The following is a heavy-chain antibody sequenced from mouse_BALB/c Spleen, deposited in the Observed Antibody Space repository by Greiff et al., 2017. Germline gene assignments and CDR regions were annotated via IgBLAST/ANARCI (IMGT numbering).Heavy chain of an antibody. Sequence: VQLKESGPGLVKPSQSLSLTCSVTGYSITSGYYWNWIRQFPGNKLEWMGYISYDGSNNYNPSLKNRISITRDTSKNQFFLKLNSVTTEDTATYYCAREDDYDGYFDYWGQGTTLTVSS. CDR2: ISYDGSN. CDR1: GYSITSGYY. V-gene: IGHV3-6*02. CDR3: AREDDYDGYFDY. J-gene: IGHJ2*01. D-gene: IGHD2-4*01.